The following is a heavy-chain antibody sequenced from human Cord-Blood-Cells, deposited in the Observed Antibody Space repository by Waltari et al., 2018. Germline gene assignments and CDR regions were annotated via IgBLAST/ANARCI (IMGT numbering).Heavy chain of an antibody. CDR2: INHSGSN. CDR3: ARGGSDYYGSGSYLHFDY. D-gene: IGHD3-10*01. V-gene: IGHV4-34*01. J-gene: IGHJ4*02. CDR1: GGSFSGYY. Sequence: QVQLQQWGAGLLKPSETLSLTCAVYGGSFSGYYWSWIRQPPGKGLAWIGEINHSGSNNDNPSLRSRVTRSLDTSKNQFSLKLSSVTAADTAVYYCARGGSDYYGSGSYLHFDYWGQGTLVTVSS.